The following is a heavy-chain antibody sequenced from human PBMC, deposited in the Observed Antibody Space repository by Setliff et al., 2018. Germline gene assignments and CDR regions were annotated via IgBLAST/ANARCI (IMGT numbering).Heavy chain of an antibody. CDR3: ARRGGWVVVTATNWFDP. V-gene: IGHV5-51*01. CDR2: VYPGDSDT. CDR1: GYTFTNYW. J-gene: IGHJ5*02. Sequence: GESLKISCRASGYTFTNYWIGWVRQMPGKGLEWMGIVYPGDSDTRYSPSFQGQVTISADKSISTAYLQWRSLKASDTAVYYCARRGGWVVVTATNWFDPWGQGTLVTVSS. D-gene: IGHD2-21*02.